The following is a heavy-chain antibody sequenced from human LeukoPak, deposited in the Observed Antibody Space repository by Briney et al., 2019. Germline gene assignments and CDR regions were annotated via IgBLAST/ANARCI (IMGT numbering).Heavy chain of an antibody. Sequence: GGSLRLSCAASGFTFSSYWMHWVRQAPGKGLVWVSRINSDRSSTSYADSVKGRFTISRDNAKNTLYLQMNSLRAEDTAVYYCARDPAAGVVVAATNWFDPWGQGTLVTVSS. CDR1: GFTFSSYW. CDR3: ARDPAAGVVVAATNWFDP. J-gene: IGHJ5*02. V-gene: IGHV3-74*01. CDR2: INSDRSST. D-gene: IGHD2-15*01.